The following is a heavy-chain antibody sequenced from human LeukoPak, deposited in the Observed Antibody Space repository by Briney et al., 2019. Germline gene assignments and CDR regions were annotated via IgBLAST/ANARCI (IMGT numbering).Heavy chain of an antibody. D-gene: IGHD3-22*01. V-gene: IGHV4-4*07. Sequence: PSETLSLTCTVSGGSISSYYWSWLRQPAGKGLEWIGRIYTSGSTNYNPSLTSRGNMLVDTSTNQFSLKLSSVTAADTAVYYCARDSSGYYLFDYWGQGTLVTVSS. J-gene: IGHJ4*02. CDR3: ARDSSGYYLFDY. CDR1: GGSISSYY. CDR2: IYTSGST.